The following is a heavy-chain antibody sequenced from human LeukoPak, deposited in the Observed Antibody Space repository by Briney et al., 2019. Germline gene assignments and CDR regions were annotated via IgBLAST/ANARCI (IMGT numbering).Heavy chain of an antibody. Sequence: ASVKLSCNCSGYTFTGYYMHWVRQAPGQGLEWMGWINPNSGGTNYAQKFQGRVTMTRDTSISTAYMELSRLRSDDTAVYYCARDEGDGYNYVDYWGQGTLVTVSS. D-gene: IGHD5-24*01. V-gene: IGHV1-2*02. CDR3: ARDEGDGYNYVDY. CDR2: INPNSGGT. CDR1: GYTFTGYY. J-gene: IGHJ4*02.